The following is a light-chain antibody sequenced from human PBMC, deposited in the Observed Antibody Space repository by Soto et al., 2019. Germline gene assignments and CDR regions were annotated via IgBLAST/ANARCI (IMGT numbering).Light chain of an antibody. CDR3: AAWDDTLNGVV. CDR2: SNN. CDR1: SSNIGSKT. Sequence: QSVLTQPPSTSGTPGQRVTISCSGSSSNIGSKTVNWYQQLPGTAPKLLIYSNNQRPSGVPDRLSGSKSGTSASLAISGLQSEDEAVYYCAAWDDTLNGVVFGGGTKVTVL. V-gene: IGLV1-44*01. J-gene: IGLJ3*02.